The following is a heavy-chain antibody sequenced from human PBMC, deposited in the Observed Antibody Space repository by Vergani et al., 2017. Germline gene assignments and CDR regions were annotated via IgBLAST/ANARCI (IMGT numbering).Heavy chain of an antibody. CDR2: IYWNDDK. CDR3: ARRXDRPAIAAAGDFDY. J-gene: IGHJ4*02. V-gene: IGHV2-5*01. D-gene: IGHD6-13*01. Sequence: QITLKESGPTLVKPTQTLTLTCTFSGFSLSTSGVGVGWIRQPPGKALEWLALIYWNDDKRYSPSLKSRLTITKDTSKIQVVLTMTNMDPVDTATYFCARRXDRPAIAAAGDFDYWGQGTLVTVSS. CDR1: GFSLSTSGVG.